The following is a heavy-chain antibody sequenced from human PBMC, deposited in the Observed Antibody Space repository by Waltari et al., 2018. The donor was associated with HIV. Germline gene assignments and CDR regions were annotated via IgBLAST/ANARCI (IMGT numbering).Heavy chain of an antibody. V-gene: IGHV1-18*01. CDR1: AYNFTNFG. J-gene: IGHJ5*01. Sequence: QAHLVQSGAEVKKPGASVKLPCRPSAYNFTNFGIRWLRQAPGKGLAWLGWINVHTGNFNYQQKFRGRVTMTTDTSISAVYMEVKGLTYDDTAVYYCARPAVAGTGWFDSWGRGTLVTVSS. CDR3: ARPAVAGTGWFDS. D-gene: IGHD6-19*01. CDR2: INVHTGNF.